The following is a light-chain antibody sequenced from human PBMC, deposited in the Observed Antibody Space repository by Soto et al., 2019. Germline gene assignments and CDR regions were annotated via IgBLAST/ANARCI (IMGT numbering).Light chain of an antibody. CDR3: QAYDYSLTASV. Sequence: QSALTQPPSVAGAPGQRVTISCTGNISNLGAGYDVHWYQQLPGAAPKLVIFGNRNRPSGVPERFSGSKSGTSASLAITGLQTEDEADYYCQAYDYSLTASVFGGGTKVTVL. V-gene: IGLV1-40*01. J-gene: IGLJ3*02. CDR1: ISNLGAGYD. CDR2: GNR.